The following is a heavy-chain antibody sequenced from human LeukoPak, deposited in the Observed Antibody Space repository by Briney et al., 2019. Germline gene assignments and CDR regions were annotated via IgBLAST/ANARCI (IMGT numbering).Heavy chain of an antibody. CDR1: GFTFSSYD. Sequence: PGGSLRLSCAASGFTFSSYDMHWVRQATGKGLEWVSAIGTAGDTYYPGSVKGRFTISRDNAKNSLHLQMNSLRAEDTAVYYCAREGMDVWGQGTTVTVSS. CDR2: IGTAGDT. V-gene: IGHV3-13*01. CDR3: AREGMDV. J-gene: IGHJ6*02.